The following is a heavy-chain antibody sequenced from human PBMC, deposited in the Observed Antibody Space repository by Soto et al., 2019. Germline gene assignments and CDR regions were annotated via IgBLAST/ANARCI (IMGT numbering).Heavy chain of an antibody. CDR2: ISGSGGST. CDR1: GFTFSSYA. D-gene: IGHD6-13*01. J-gene: IGHJ4*02. Sequence: PGGSLRLSCAASGFTFSSYAMSWVRQAPGKGLEWVSAISGSGGSTYYADSVKGRFTISRDNSKNTLYLQMNSLRAEDTAVYYCAKDQQQLVLLQVFDYWGQGTLVTVSS. V-gene: IGHV3-23*01. CDR3: AKDQQQLVLLQVFDY.